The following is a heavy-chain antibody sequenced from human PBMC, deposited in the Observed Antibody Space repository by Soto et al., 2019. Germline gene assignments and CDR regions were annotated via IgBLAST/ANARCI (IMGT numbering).Heavy chain of an antibody. CDR1: GFTFDDYA. D-gene: IGHD2-15*01. V-gene: IGHV3-9*01. CDR3: VKDVIGYCSAGNCFPDSYFDY. CDR2: ISWNSGTK. J-gene: IGHJ4*02. Sequence: SLRLSCAASGFTFDDYAMHWARQAPGKGLEWVSGISWNSGTKGYADSVKGRFTISRDNAKNSLYLQMSGLRAEDTAFYYCVKDVIGYCSAGNCFPDSYFDYWGQGALVTVS.